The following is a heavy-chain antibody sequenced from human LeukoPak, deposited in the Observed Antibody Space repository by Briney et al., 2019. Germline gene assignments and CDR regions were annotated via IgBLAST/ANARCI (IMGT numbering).Heavy chain of an antibody. D-gene: IGHD1-26*01. CDR1: GFAFSNYW. CDR3: ASRIVGTPDYFDY. V-gene: IGHV3-7*01. CDR2: IKPDETDK. J-gene: IGHJ4*02. Sequence: GGSLRLSCAASGFAFSNYWMSWVRQAPGKGLEWLANIKPDETDKYYVASVKGRFTISRDNAKNSLYLQLNSLRVEDTAVYYCASRIVGTPDYFDYWGQGTLVTVSS.